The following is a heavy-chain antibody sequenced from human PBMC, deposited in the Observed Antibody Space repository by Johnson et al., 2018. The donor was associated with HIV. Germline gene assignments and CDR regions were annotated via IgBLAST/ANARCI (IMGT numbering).Heavy chain of an antibody. V-gene: IGHV3-66*02. CDR1: AFTVRRNY. D-gene: IGHD1-1*01. CDR2: IYSGGRS. Sequence: VQLVESGGGLVQPAGSLRLSCVASAFTVRRNYMSWVRQAPGKGLEWVSVIYSGGRSYYADSVQGRLTLSRDNSNNTLYLQMNSLRAEDTAVYYCARDVTAGNDAFDIWGQGTMVTVSS. CDR3: ARDVTAGNDAFDI. J-gene: IGHJ3*02.